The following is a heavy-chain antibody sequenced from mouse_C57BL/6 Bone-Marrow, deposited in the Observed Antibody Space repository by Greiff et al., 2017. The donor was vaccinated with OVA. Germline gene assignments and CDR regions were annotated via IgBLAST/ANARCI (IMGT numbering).Heavy chain of an antibody. V-gene: IGHV1-81*01. D-gene: IGHD3-3*01. CDR1: GYTFTSYC. CDR2: IYPRSGYT. Sequence: QVQLQQSGAELARPGASVKLSCKASGYTFTSYCMRWVKQRTGQGLEWIGEIYPRSGYTYYNQKFKGKATLTADKSSSTAYMELRSLTSEDSAVYYCARGTGLREAYWGQGTLVTVSA. CDR3: ARGTGLREAY. J-gene: IGHJ3*01.